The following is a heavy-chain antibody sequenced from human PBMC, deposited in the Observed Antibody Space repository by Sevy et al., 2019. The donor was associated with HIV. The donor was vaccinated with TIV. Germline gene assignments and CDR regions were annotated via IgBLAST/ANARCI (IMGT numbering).Heavy chain of an antibody. CDR2: INHSGST. CDR1: GGSFSGYY. V-gene: IGHV4-34*01. Sequence: SETLSLTCAVYGGSFSGYYWSWIRQPPGKGLEWIGEINHSGSTNYNPSLKSRVTISVDTSKNQFSLKLSSMTAADTAVYYCARVGLEAAAGTGLDYWGQGTLVTVSS. CDR3: ARVGLEAAAGTGLDY. J-gene: IGHJ4*02. D-gene: IGHD6-13*01.